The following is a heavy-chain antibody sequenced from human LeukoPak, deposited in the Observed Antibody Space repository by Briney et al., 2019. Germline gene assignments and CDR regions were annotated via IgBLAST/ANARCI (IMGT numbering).Heavy chain of an antibody. Sequence: PGRSLRLSCAASGFTFSNYAMHWVRQAPGKGLEWVAVISYDGSNKYYADSVKGRFTISRDNSKNTLYLQMNRLRTEDTAVYYCATQMATTSEYFDYWGQGTLVTVSS. CDR1: GFTFSNYA. CDR2: ISYDGSNK. J-gene: IGHJ4*02. CDR3: ATQMATTSEYFDY. D-gene: IGHD5-24*01. V-gene: IGHV3-30-3*01.